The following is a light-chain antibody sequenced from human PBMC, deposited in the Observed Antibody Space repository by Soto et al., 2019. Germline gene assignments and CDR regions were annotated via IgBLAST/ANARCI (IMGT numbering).Light chain of an antibody. V-gene: IGKV1-39*01. CDR1: QSISNY. CDR3: QQSYSTPRT. J-gene: IGKJ1*01. CDR2: GAS. Sequence: DIQMTQSPSSPSASVGDRVTITCRASQSISNYLNWYQQKPGKAPKLLIYGASNLQSGVPSRFSGSGSGTDFTLTISSLQPEDFATYYCQQSYSTPRTFGQGTKV.